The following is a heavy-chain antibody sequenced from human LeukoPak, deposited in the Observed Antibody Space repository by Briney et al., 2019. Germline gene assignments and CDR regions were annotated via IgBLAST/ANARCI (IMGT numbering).Heavy chain of an antibody. CDR2: IYPGDSDT. J-gene: IGHJ4*02. Sequence: GESLKISCKGSGYSFTSYWIGWVRQMPGKGLEWMGIIYPGDSDTRYSPSFQGQVTISADKSTSTAYLQWSSLKASDTAMYYCARGGVRGYSYGSFDYWGQGTLVTVSS. D-gene: IGHD5-18*01. V-gene: IGHV5-51*01. CDR1: GYSFTSYW. CDR3: ARGGVRGYSYGSFDY.